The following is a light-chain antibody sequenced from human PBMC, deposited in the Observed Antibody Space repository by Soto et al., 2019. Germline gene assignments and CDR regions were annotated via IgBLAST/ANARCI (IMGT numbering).Light chain of an antibody. J-gene: IGKJ1*01. CDR1: QSVRSY. V-gene: IGKV3-11*01. CDR3: QQFDTFFWT. CDR2: DTS. Sequence: EIVLTQSPATLSLSPGERATLSCRASQSVRSYLAWYQQKPGQPPRLLIYDTSNRATGIPARFSGSGYGTDFTLTISSLDPEDFATYYCQQFDTFFWTFGPGTRVEIK.